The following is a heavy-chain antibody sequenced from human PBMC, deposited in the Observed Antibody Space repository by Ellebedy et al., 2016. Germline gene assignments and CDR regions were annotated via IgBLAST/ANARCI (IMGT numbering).Heavy chain of an antibody. CDR2: ISQSGDNT. D-gene: IGHD6-19*01. V-gene: IGHV3-23*01. CDR3: AKGTEQWLIKSGGFDD. J-gene: IGHJ5*02. Sequence: GESLKISCAASGFTFSSYAMAWVRQAPGKGLEWVSSISQSGDNTFYADSVKGRFTISRDNSNNTLYLQMNSLRVEDTAVYYCAKGTEQWLIKSGGFDDWGQGTLVTVSS. CDR1: GFTFSSYA.